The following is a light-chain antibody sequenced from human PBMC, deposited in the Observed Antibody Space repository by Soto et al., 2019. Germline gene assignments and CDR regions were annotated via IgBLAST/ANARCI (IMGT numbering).Light chain of an antibody. CDR3: QKYTVSPPWT. Sequence: DIQMTQSPSSLSASVGDRVTITCRASQDIGSYLVWYQQKEGKAPEVLIYAASTLQSGVPSRFSGSGSGTDFTLSISSLQPEDVATYYCQKYTVSPPWTFGQGTRVEI. CDR2: AAS. J-gene: IGKJ1*01. CDR1: QDIGSY. V-gene: IGKV1-27*01.